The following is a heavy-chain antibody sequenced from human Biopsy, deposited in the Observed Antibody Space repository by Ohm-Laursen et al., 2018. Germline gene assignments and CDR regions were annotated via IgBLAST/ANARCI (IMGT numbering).Heavy chain of an antibody. CDR1: GFGFYA. CDR2: TSFDGSNK. J-gene: IGHJ3*02. CDR3: AKDGGQWLGGAFDI. D-gene: IGHD6-19*01. V-gene: IGHV3-30*18. Sequence: SLRFSCTASGFGFYAMHWVRQPPGKGLEWLAVTSFDGSNKFYAESVRGRFTISRDRSRDTLYLQMNRLTNEDTALYYCAKDGGQWLGGAFDIWGHGTMVIVAS.